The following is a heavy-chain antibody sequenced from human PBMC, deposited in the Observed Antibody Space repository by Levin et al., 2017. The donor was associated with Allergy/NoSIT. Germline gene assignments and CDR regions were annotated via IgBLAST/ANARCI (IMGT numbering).Heavy chain of an antibody. J-gene: IGHJ6*03. CDR1: GGSIRSSNW. Sequence: ASQTLSLPCAVSGGSIRSSNWWSWVRQPPGKGLEWIGEIYHSGSTNYNPSLKSRVTISVDKSKNQFSLKLSSVTAADTAVYYCARNPNADPSIAAAGTRKDYYYYYMDVWGKGTTVTVSS. V-gene: IGHV4-4*02. CDR3: ARNPNADPSIAAAGTRKDYYYYYMDV. D-gene: IGHD6-13*01. CDR2: IYHSGST.